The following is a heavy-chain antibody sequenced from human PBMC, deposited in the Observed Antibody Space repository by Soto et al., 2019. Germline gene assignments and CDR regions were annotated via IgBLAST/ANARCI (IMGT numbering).Heavy chain of an antibody. CDR3: ASGQFGLDY. CDR1: GYTFTRYY. D-gene: IGHD3-16*01. CDR2: INPSGGST. Sequence: QVQLVQSGAEVKKPGASVKVSCKASGYTFTRYYMHWVRQAPGQGLKWMGLINPSGGSTDYAQKFXDTXDXNRDTSTSTVYMELSSLRSEDTAVYCCASGQFGLDYWGQGTLVTVSS. V-gene: IGHV1-46*01. J-gene: IGHJ4*02.